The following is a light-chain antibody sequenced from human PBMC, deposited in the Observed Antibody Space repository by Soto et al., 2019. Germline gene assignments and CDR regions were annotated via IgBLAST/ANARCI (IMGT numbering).Light chain of an antibody. Sequence: QSALTQPASVSGSPGQSITISCTGTSSDFGDYNLVSWYQQYPGEAPKLIIYEGNKWPSGVSNRFSGSNSGSTASLTISGLQAEDEADYYCCSYAGSSRYWVFGEGTKVTVL. CDR3: CSYAGSSRYWV. CDR2: EGN. J-gene: IGLJ3*02. CDR1: SSDFGDYNL. V-gene: IGLV2-23*01.